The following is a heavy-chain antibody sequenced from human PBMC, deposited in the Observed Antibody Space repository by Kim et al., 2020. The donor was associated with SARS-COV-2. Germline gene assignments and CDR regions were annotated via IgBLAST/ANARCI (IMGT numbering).Heavy chain of an antibody. CDR3: TTAIRGATGY. Sequence: WGSLRLSCAASGFTFSNYWMNWVRQAPGKGLEWVANIKQDGSQKSYMDSVKGRFTISRDNAKNSLYLQMNSLRAEDTAVYYCTTAIRGATGYWGQGTLVTVSS. CDR2: IKQDGSQK. CDR1: GFTFSNYW. D-gene: IGHD3-10*01. V-gene: IGHV3-7*03. J-gene: IGHJ4*02.